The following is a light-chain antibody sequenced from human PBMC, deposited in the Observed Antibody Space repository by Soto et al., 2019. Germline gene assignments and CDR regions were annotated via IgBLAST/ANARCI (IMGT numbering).Light chain of an antibody. CDR2: GAS. Sequence: ESVLTQSPGTLSLSPGERATLSCRASQSVITYLAWYQQKPGQAPRLLIYGASSRATGIPDRFSGSGSGTDFTLTISRLEPEDVPVYYCQQYGSTPLNFGGGTKVEIK. CDR3: QQYGSTPLN. J-gene: IGKJ4*01. V-gene: IGKV3-20*01. CDR1: QSVITY.